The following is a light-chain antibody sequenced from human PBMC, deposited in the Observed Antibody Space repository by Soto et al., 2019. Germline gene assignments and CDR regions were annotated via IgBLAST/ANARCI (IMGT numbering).Light chain of an antibody. CDR3: AAWDDSLSGVV. Sequence: QSVLTQPPSASGTPGQRVTISCSGSSSNIGSNYVYWYQQLPGTAPKLLIYRNNQRPSGVPDRFSGSKSGTSASLAISGLRSEDAADYYCAAWDDSLSGVVFGGWTKLTVL. CDR1: SSNIGSNY. V-gene: IGLV1-47*01. CDR2: RNN. J-gene: IGLJ2*01.